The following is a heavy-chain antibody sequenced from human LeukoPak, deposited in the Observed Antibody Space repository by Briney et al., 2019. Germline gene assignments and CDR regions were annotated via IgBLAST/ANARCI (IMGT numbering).Heavy chain of an antibody. D-gene: IGHD2-2*02. CDR1: GYTFTSYD. CDR3: ASWDYCSSTSCYTNDAFDI. J-gene: IGHJ3*02. V-gene: IGHV1-8*01. Sequence: GASVKVSCKASGYTFTSYDINWVRQATGQGLEWMGWMNPNSGNTGYAQKFQGRVTMTRNTSISTAYMELSSLRSEDTAVYYCASWDYCSSTSCYTNDAFDIWGQGTMVTVSS. CDR2: MNPNSGNT.